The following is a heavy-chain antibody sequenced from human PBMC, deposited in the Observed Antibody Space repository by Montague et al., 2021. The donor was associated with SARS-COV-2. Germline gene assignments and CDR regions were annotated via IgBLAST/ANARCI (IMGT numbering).Heavy chain of an antibody. CDR2: IYYSGST. J-gene: IGHJ3*02. CDR3: ARQENSSGWFKPDAFDI. D-gene: IGHD6-19*01. CDR1: GGSISSSSYY. Sequence: SETLSLTCTVPGGSISSSSYYWGWIRQPPGKGLEWIGSIYYSGSTYYNPSLKSRVTISVDTSKNQFSLKLISVTAADTAVYCCARQENSSGWFKPDAFDIWGQGTMVTVSS. V-gene: IGHV4-39*01.